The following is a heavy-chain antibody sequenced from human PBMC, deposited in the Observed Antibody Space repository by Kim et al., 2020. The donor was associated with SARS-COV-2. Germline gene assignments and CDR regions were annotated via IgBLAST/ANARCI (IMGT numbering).Heavy chain of an antibody. V-gene: IGHV3-74*01. J-gene: IGHJ4*01. CDR1: GFTFSNFW. CDR3: ARDRRSTSADYYFDY. Sequence: GGSLRLSCAASGFTFSNFWIHWVRQGPGTELVYVSGISGDGNNNWYADSVKGRFTISRDNAKNTVYLQMNSLRAEDTAIYYCARDRRSTSADYYFDYWG. D-gene: IGHD1-1*01. CDR2: ISGDGNNN.